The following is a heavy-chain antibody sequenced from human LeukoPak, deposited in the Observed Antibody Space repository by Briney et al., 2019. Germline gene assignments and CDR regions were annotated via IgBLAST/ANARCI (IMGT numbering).Heavy chain of an antibody. CDR3: ARMTTLTHY. V-gene: IGHV3-11*04. J-gene: IGHJ4*02. Sequence: GGSLRLSCAASGFTFSDYYMNWARQAPGKGLEWLSYISGSAATIYYADSVQGRFTISRDNAKNSLYLQMNSLRAEDTALYYCARMTTLTHYWGQGTLVTVSS. CDR1: GFTFSDYY. D-gene: IGHD4-17*01. CDR2: ISGSAATI.